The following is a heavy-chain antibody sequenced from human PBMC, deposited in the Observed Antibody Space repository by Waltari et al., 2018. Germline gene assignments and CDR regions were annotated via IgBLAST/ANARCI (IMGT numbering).Heavy chain of an antibody. Sequence: QVQLQQWGAGLLKPSETLSLTCAVYGGSFSGYYWSWIRQPPGKGLEWIGEINHSGSTNYNPSLKSRVTISVDTSKNQFSLKLSSVTAADTAVYYCARGGFYYGSWGVPWYFDLWGRGTLVTVSS. J-gene: IGHJ2*01. V-gene: IGHV4-34*01. CDR3: ARGGFYYGSWGVPWYFDL. D-gene: IGHD3-10*01. CDR2: INHSGST. CDR1: GGSFSGYY.